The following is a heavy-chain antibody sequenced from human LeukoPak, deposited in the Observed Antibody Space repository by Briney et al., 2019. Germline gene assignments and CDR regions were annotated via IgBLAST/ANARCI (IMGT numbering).Heavy chain of an antibody. CDR2: IYSGGST. V-gene: IGHV3-66*01. CDR1: GFTVSSNY. Sequence: PGGSLRLSCAASGFTVSSNYMSWVRQAPGKGLEWVSVIYSGGSTYYADSVKGRFTISRDNSKNTLYLQMNSLRAEDTAVYYCARDSGEVFYYYGIDVWGQGTTVTVSS. J-gene: IGHJ6*02. CDR3: ARDSGEVFYYYGIDV.